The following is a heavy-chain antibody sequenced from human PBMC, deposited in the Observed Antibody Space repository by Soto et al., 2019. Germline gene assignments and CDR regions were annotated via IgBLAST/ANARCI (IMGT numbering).Heavy chain of an antibody. J-gene: IGHJ3*02. D-gene: IGHD3-9*01. CDR3: ARDRGDSFTGYYHALDI. V-gene: IGHV4-59*01. CDR1: GGSISSYY. CDR2: IYYSGST. Sequence: SQTLSLTCTVSGGSISSYYWSWIRQPPGKGLEWIGYIYYSGSTNYNPSLKSRVTISVDTSKNQFSLQLSSVTVAYTAVYYCARDRGDSFTGYYHALDIRCQGTLDTVSS.